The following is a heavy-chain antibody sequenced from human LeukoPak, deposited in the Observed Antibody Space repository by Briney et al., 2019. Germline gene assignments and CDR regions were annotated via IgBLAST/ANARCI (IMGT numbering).Heavy chain of an antibody. J-gene: IGHJ3*02. V-gene: IGHV4-34*01. CDR3: ARVPYYYGSGSWTSGDAFDI. D-gene: IGHD3-10*01. Sequence: SSETLSLTCAVSGESFSDYYWSWIRQPPGKGLEWIGEINHSGSTNYNPSLKSRVTISVDTSKNQFSLKLSSVTAADTAVYYCARVPYYYGSGSWTSGDAFDIWGQGTMVTVSS. CDR1: GESFSDYY. CDR2: INHSGST.